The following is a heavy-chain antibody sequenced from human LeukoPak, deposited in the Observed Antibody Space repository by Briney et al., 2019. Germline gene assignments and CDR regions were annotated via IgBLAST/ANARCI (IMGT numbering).Heavy chain of an antibody. V-gene: IGHV4-34*01. J-gene: IGHJ6*02. CDR3: ARASPRHYYYGMDV. CDR2: INHSGST. Sequence: SETLSLTCAVYGGSFSGYYWSWIRQPPGKGLEWIGEINHSGSTNYNPSPKSRVTISVDTSKNQFSLKLSSVTAADTAVYYCARASPRHYYYGMDVWGQGTTVTVSS. CDR1: GGSFSGYY.